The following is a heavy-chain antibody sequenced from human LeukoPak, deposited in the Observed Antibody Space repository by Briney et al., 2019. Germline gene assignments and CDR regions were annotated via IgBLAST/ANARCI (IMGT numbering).Heavy chain of an antibody. V-gene: IGHV1-2*02. Sequence: ASVKVSCKTSGYTFSDYYIHWIRQAPGQGLEWVGWINPNSGDTDYAQKFQGRVTVTRDTSISTAYMELGRLRSDDTAVYYCARVRYDGSGYYSIYDYWGQGTLVTVSS. CDR3: ARVRYDGSGYYSIYDY. D-gene: IGHD3-22*01. J-gene: IGHJ4*02. CDR2: INPNSGDT. CDR1: GYTFSDYY.